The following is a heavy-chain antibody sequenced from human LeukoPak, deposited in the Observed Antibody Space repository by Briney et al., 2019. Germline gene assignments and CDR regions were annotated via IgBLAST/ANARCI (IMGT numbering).Heavy chain of an antibody. J-gene: IGHJ6*03. Sequence: SETLSLTCDVSGDFFRSYWWGWVRQPAGKGLEWIGRIYATGSTNFNPSLKSRLTMSMDTSTNQFSLKLTSVTAADTAVYYCARSPMGTPLIPYYYYYMDVWGKGTTVTVSS. CDR2: IYATGST. V-gene: IGHV4-4*07. D-gene: IGHD5-24*01. CDR3: ARSPMGTPLIPYYYYYMDV. CDR1: GDFFRSYW.